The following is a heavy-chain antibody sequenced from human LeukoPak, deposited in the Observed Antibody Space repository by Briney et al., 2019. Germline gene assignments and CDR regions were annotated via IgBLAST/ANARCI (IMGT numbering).Heavy chain of an antibody. V-gene: IGHV3-7*03. CDR1: GFTFSSYW. CDR3: ASTRYCSSTSCYEVYFQH. J-gene: IGHJ1*01. CDR2: IKQDGSEK. D-gene: IGHD2-2*01. Sequence: GGSLRLSCAVSGFTFSSYWMSWVRQAPGKGLEWVANIKQDGSEKYYVDSVKGRFTISRDNAKNSLYLQMNSLRAEDTAVYYCASTRYCSSTSCYEVYFQHWGQGTLVTVSS.